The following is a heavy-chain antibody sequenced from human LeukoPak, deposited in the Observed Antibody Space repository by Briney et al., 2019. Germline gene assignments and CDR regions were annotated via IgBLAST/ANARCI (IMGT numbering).Heavy chain of an antibody. D-gene: IGHD3-22*01. V-gene: IGHV1-24*01. CDR3: ATDRDHYDSSGYSPFDP. CDR1: GYTLTELS. CDR2: FDPEDGET. J-gene: IGHJ5*02. Sequence: ASVKVSCKVSGYTLTELSMHWVRQAPGKGLEWMGGFDPEDGETIYAQKFQGRVTMTEDTSTDTAYMELSSLRSEDTAVYYCATDRDHYDSSGYSPFDPWGQGNLVTVSS.